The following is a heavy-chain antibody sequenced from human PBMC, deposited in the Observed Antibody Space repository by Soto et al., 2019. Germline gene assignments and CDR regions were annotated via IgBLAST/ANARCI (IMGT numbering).Heavy chain of an antibody. J-gene: IGHJ4*02. Sequence: DVQLSESGGDLVQPGGSVRLSCAASGFAFRSYAMTWVHQAPGKGLEWVSLISGSADSTHYSDSVKGRFTISRDNSNSAVYLQMDSLRIEDTAIYYCTKVSGFWNGHFDYWGQGALVTVSS. CDR1: GFAFRSYA. V-gene: IGHV3-23*01. D-gene: IGHD3-3*01. CDR3: TKVSGFWNGHFDY. CDR2: ISGSADST.